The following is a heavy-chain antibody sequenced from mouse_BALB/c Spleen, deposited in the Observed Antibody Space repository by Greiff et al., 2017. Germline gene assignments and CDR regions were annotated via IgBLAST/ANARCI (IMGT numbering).Heavy chain of an antibody. CDR1: GFNIKDTY. Sequence: VQLQQSGAELVKPGASVKLSCTASGFNIKDTYMHWVKQRPEQGLEWIGRIDPANGNTKYDPKFQGKATITADTSSNTAYLQLSSLTSEDTAVYYCGTGALFDYLGQGTTLTVSS. CDR2: IDPANGNT. J-gene: IGHJ2*01. CDR3: GTGALFDY. D-gene: IGHD4-1*01. V-gene: IGHV14-3*02.